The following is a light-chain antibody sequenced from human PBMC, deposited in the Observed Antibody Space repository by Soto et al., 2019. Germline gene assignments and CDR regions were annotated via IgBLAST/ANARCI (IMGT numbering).Light chain of an antibody. Sequence: EIVLTQSPGTLSLSPGERATLSCRASQSHTSSYLAWYQQKPGQAPRLLIYGASSRATGIPDRFTGSGSGTDFTLTISRLEPEDFAVYYCQQYDGSPRTFGQGTKVEIK. V-gene: IGKV3-20*01. CDR1: QSHTSSY. CDR2: GAS. J-gene: IGKJ1*01. CDR3: QQYDGSPRT.